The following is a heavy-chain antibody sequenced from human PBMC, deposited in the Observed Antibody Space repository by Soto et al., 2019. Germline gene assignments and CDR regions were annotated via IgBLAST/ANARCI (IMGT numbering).Heavy chain of an antibody. J-gene: IGHJ3*02. D-gene: IGHD4-17*01. CDR1: GYTLTELS. CDR2: FDPEDGET. Sequence: ASVKVSCKVSGYTLTELSMHWVRQAPGKGLEWMGGFDPEDGETIYAQKFQGRVTMTEDTSTDTAYMELSSLRSEDTAVYYCAIETLTTHSDAFDIWGQGTMVTVSS. V-gene: IGHV1-24*01. CDR3: AIETLTTHSDAFDI.